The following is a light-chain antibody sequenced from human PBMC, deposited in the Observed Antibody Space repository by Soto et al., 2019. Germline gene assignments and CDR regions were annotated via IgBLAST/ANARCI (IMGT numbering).Light chain of an antibody. CDR2: SNN. CDR3: AAWDDSLNAWV. J-gene: IGLJ3*02. CDR1: SSNIGSNT. Sequence: QSVLTQPPSASGTPGQRVTISCSGSSSNIGSNTVNWYQQVPGTAPKLLIYSNNQRPSGVPDRFSGSKSGTSASLAISGLQSEDETDYYCAAWDDSLNAWVFGGWTTLTVL. V-gene: IGLV1-44*01.